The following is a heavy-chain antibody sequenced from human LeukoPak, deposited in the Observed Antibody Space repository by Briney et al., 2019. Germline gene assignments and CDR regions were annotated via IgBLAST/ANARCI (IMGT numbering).Heavy chain of an antibody. D-gene: IGHD3-22*01. CDR2: IKQVGSEK. J-gene: IGHJ4*02. CDR1: GFTKSIDR. V-gene: IGHV3-7*01. CDR3: ARDKPDYYDSSNNFDY. Sequence: SPWCETVGFTKSIDRGSCRRNAKKKGREWVANIKQVGSEKYYVDSVKGRFTIYRDNAKNSLYLQMNSLRAEDTAVYYCARDKPDYYDSSNNFDYWGQGTLVTASS.